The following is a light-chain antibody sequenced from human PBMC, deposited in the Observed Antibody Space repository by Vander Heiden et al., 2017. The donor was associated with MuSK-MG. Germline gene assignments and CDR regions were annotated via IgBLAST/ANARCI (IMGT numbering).Light chain of an antibody. J-gene: IGKJ4*01. CDR3: QQLNTYPLT. Sequence: DIQLTQSPSFLTASVGDRATITCRASQGISTFLAWYQQKPGKAPKLLISAASTLQSGVPSRFSGSGSGTEFTLTISSLWPEDSATYYCQQLNTYPLTFGGRTKVEIK. V-gene: IGKV1-9*01. CDR2: AAS. CDR1: QGISTF.